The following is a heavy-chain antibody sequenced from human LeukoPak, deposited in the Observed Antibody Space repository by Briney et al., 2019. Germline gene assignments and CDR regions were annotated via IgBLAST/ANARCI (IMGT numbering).Heavy chain of an antibody. CDR3: ARGSSGWTFDAFDI. Sequence: GASVKVSCKASGYTFTGYYMHWVRQAPGQGLEWMGWINPNSGGTNYAQKFQGRVTMTRDTSISTAYMELSRLRSDDTAVYYCARGSSGWTFDAFDIWGQGTMVTVSS. CDR1: GYTFTGYY. V-gene: IGHV1-2*02. D-gene: IGHD6-19*01. CDR2: INPNSGGT. J-gene: IGHJ3*02.